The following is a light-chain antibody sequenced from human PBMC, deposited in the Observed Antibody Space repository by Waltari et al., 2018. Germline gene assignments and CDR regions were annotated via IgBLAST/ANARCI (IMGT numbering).Light chain of an antibody. CDR2: RAS. CDR3: QQYIDWPLT. Sequence: EIVMTQSPATLSVSPGERVTLSCRASQSVISSLAWYQQKPGQAPKVLIYRASTRATGIPARFSGSGSWTEFTRTISSLQSEDCAVDYCQQYIDWPLTFGGGTKVEIK. V-gene: IGKV3-15*01. CDR1: QSVISS. J-gene: IGKJ4*01.